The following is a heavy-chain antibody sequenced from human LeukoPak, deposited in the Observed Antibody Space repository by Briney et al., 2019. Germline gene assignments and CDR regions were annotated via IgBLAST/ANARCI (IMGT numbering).Heavy chain of an antibody. CDR2: IMRHGNET. V-gene: IGHV3-7*01. CDR1: GFTFQNYW. J-gene: IGHJ4*02. D-gene: IGHD2-2*01. CDR3: ARDGPLVLIPAAADH. Sequence: PGGSLRLSCVASGFTFQNYWMSWARQTPGKGLEWVANIMRHGNETHYVDSVKGRFTISRDNTKNSVYLHLGSLRIEDTAVYFCARDGPLVLIPAAADHWGQGAQVIVSS.